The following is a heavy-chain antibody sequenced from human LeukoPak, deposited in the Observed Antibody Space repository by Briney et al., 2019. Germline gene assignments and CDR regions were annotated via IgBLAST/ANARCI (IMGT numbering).Heavy chain of an antibody. V-gene: IGHV3-9*01. J-gene: IGHJ3*02. Sequence: GRSLRLSCAASGFTFDDYAMHWVRQAPGKGLEWVSGISWNSGSIGYADSVKGRFTISRDNAKNSLYLQMNSLRAEDTALYYCAKGVGATPLNAFDIWGQGTMVTVSS. D-gene: IGHD1-26*01. CDR2: ISWNSGSI. CDR3: AKGVGATPLNAFDI. CDR1: GFTFDDYA.